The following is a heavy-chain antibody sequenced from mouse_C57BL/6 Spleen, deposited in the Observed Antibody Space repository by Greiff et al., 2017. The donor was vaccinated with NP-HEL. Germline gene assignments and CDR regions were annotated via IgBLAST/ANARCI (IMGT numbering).Heavy chain of an antibody. Sequence: QVQLQQPGAELVKPGASVKLSCKASGYTFTSYWMQWVKQRPGQGLEWIGRIDPNSGGTKYNEKFKSKATLTVDKPSSTAYMQLSSLTSEDSAVYYCARWTTVVATDDYWGQGTTLTVSS. J-gene: IGHJ2*01. CDR1: GYTFTSYW. V-gene: IGHV1-72*01. CDR2: IDPNSGGT. CDR3: ARWTTVVATDDY. D-gene: IGHD1-1*01.